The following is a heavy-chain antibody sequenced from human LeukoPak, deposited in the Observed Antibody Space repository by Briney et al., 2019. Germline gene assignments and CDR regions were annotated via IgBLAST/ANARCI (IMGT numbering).Heavy chain of an antibody. D-gene: IGHD3-22*01. CDR2: IYDSGST. Sequence: SETLSLTCTVSGGSISIYYWSWIRQPPGKGLEWIGYIYDSGSTNYNPSLKSRVTISVDTSKNQFSLRLSSVTAADTAVYYCASLTTAEAFDIWGQGTMVTVSS. CDR1: GGSISIYY. CDR3: ASLTTAEAFDI. V-gene: IGHV4-59*01. J-gene: IGHJ3*02.